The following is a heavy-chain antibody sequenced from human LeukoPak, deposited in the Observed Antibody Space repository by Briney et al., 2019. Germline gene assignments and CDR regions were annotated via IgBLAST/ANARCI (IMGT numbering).Heavy chain of an antibody. CDR1: GFTFTSYG. CDR3: ARDGTTELALYYFDY. Sequence: PGGSLRLSCAASGFTFTSYGISWVRQAPGQGLEWMGWISAYNGNTDYAQKLQGRVTMTTDTSTSTAYMELRSLRSDDTAVYYCARDGTTELALYYFDYWGQGTLVTVSS. D-gene: IGHD4-17*01. V-gene: IGHV1-18*01. CDR2: ISAYNGNT. J-gene: IGHJ4*02.